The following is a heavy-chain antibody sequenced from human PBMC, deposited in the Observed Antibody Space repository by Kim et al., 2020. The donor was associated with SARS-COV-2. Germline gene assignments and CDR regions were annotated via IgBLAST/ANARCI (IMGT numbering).Heavy chain of an antibody. D-gene: IGHD3-10*01. CDR3: AKAQYYYGSGSLYGMDV. V-gene: IGHV3-9*01. Sequence: SVKGRFTISSDNAKNSLYLKMNSLRAEDTALYYCAKAQYYYGSGSLYGMDVWGQGTTVTVSS. J-gene: IGHJ6*02.